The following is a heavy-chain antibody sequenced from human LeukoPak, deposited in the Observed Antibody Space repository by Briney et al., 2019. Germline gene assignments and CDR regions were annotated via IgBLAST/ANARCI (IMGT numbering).Heavy chain of an antibody. CDR1: GYTFTSYG. Sequence: AAVKVSCKASGYTFTSYGISWVRQAPGQGLEWMGWISAYNGNTNYAQKVQGRVTMTTDTSTSTAYMELRRLRSDDTAVYYCARDRRMIVVFRHMDVWGKGTTVTVSS. D-gene: IGHD3-22*01. CDR2: ISAYNGNT. J-gene: IGHJ6*03. CDR3: ARDRRMIVVFRHMDV. V-gene: IGHV1-18*01.